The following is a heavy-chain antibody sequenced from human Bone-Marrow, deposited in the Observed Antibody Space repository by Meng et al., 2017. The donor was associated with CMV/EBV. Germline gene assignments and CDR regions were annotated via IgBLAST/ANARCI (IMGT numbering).Heavy chain of an antibody. CDR1: GCTFSSYA. CDR2: IIPIFGTA. V-gene: IGHV1-69*05. CDR3: ARARYCSSTSCYIRDTYYYYGMDV. Sequence: SVKVSCKASGCTFSSYAISWVRQAPGQGLEWMGGIIPIFGTANYAQKFQGRVTMTTDESTSTAYMELSSLRSEDTAVYSCARARYCSSTSCYIRDTYYYYGMDVWGQGTTVTVPS. J-gene: IGHJ6*02. D-gene: IGHD2-2*02.